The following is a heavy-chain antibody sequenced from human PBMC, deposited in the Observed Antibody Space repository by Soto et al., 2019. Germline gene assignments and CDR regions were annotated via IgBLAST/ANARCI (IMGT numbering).Heavy chain of an antibody. CDR3: TSGYSGYDSGRFGYYYMDV. D-gene: IGHD5-12*01. Sequence: GGSLRLSCAASGFTFSGSAMHWVRQASGKGLEWVGRIRSKANSYATAYAASVKGRFTISRDDSKNTAYLQMNSLKTAATAVYYCTSGYSGYDSGRFGYYYMDVWGKGTTVTVSS. J-gene: IGHJ6*03. V-gene: IGHV3-73*01. CDR2: IRSKANSYAT. CDR1: GFTFSGSA.